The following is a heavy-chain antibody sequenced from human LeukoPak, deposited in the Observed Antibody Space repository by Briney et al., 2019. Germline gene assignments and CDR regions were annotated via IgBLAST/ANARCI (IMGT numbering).Heavy chain of an antibody. J-gene: IGHJ4*02. CDR3: AVAVAGRGYFDY. D-gene: IGHD6-19*01. Sequence: PSETLSPTCTVSGGSISSYYWSWTRQPPGKGLEWIGYICYSGSTNYNPSLKSRVTISVDTSKNQFSLKLSSVTAADTAVYYCAVAVAGRGYFDYWGQGTLVTVSS. CDR1: GGSISSYY. V-gene: IGHV4-59*01. CDR2: ICYSGST.